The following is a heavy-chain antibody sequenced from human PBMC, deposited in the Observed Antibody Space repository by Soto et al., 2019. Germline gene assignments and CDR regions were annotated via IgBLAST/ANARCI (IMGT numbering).Heavy chain of an antibody. D-gene: IGHD3-9*01. Sequence: PSETLYLTCAVYGGSFSSYYWSWIRQPPGKGLEWIGEINHSGSTNYNPSLKSRVTISVDTSKNQFSLKLSSVTAADTAVYYCARSIRTGYYTSWGQGTLVTVSS. V-gene: IGHV4-34*01. CDR3: ARSIRTGYYTS. CDR1: GGSFSSYY. CDR2: INHSGST. J-gene: IGHJ4*02.